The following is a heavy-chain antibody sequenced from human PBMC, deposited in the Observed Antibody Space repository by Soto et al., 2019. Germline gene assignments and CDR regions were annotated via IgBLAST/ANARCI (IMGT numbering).Heavy chain of an antibody. J-gene: IGHJ4*02. CDR2: ISYDGSNK. CDR1: GFTFSSYG. Sequence: QVQLVESGGGVVQPGRSLRLSCAASGFTFSSYGMHWVRQAPGKGLEWVAVISYDGSNKYYADSVKGRFTISRDNSKNTVYLQMNSLRGEDTAVYYCAKGLSIAVAGTCDYWGQGTLVTVSS. V-gene: IGHV3-30*18. D-gene: IGHD6-19*01. CDR3: AKGLSIAVAGTCDY.